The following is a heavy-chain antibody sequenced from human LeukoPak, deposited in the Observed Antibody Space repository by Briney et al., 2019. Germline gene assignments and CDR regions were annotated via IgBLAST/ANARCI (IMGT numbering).Heavy chain of an antibody. CDR3: ARQGVLLWLGELTGDYFDY. D-gene: IGHD3-10*01. Sequence: PSETLSLTCTVSSGSISSSSYYWGWIRQPPGKGREWVGSIYYSGSTYYNPSLKSRVTIFVDTSKNQFSLKLSSVTGADTAVYYWARQGVLLWLGELTGDYFDYWGERTLVSVSS. CDR1: SGSISSSSYY. CDR2: IYYSGST. J-gene: IGHJ4*02. V-gene: IGHV4-39*01.